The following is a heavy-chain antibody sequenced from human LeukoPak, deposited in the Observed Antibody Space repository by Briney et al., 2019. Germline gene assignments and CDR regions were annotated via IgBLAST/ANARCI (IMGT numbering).Heavy chain of an antibody. CDR2: IHYSGTT. D-gene: IGHD3-3*02. J-gene: IGHJ4*02. CDR1: VGSISSNSDY. Sequence: SETLSLTCTVSVGSISSNSDYWGWIRQPPGDWLEWIGSIHYSGTTYYTPSLNSRVTISVDTSKNQFSLKLSSVTAADKAVHYCARHADGHPFLNWGQGTLVTVSS. V-gene: IGHV4-39*01. CDR3: ARHADGHPFLN.